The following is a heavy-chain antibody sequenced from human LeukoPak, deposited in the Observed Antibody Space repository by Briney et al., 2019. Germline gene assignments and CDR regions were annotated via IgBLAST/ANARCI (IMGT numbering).Heavy chain of an antibody. CDR3: ARDSRSVVVPAPIRANSDY. J-gene: IGHJ4*02. V-gene: IGHV3-66*01. CDR2: IYSGGST. Sequence: PGGSLWLSCAASGFTASSNYMSWVRQAPGKGLEWVSVIYSGGSTYYADSVKGRFTISRDNSKNTLYLQMNSLRAEDTAVYYCARDSRSVVVPAPIRANSDYWGQGALVTVSS. CDR1: GFTASSNY. D-gene: IGHD2-2*01.